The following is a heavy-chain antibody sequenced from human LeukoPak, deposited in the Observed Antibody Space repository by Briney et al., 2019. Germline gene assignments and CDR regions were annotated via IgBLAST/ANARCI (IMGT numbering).Heavy chain of an antibody. Sequence: SETLSLTCAVYGGSITGYYWSWIRQPPGKGLEWVGEIHYTGATSYNPSLKSRATISIDTSKNQVSLRLSSVTAADTAVYYCARGDILSGYCFDFWGQGALVTVSS. CDR1: GGSITGYY. D-gene: IGHD3-9*01. CDR2: IHYTGAT. V-gene: IGHV4-34*01. CDR3: ARGDILSGYCFDF. J-gene: IGHJ4*02.